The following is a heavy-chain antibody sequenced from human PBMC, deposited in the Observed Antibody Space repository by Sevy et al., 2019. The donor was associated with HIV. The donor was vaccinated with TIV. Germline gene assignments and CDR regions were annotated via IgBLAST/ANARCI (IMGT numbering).Heavy chain of an antibody. Sequence: ASVKVSCKASGYTFSDYYLHWLRLAPGQGFEWMGWINPKTGATKYAQRFQGRVTLSRDTSITTAYMELSSLRSDDAALFYCARDLVRDDYSYGAFDHWGQGTLVTVSS. D-gene: IGHD5-18*01. J-gene: IGHJ4*02. V-gene: IGHV1-2*02. CDR1: GYTFSDYY. CDR3: ARDLVRDDYSYGAFDH. CDR2: INPKTGAT.